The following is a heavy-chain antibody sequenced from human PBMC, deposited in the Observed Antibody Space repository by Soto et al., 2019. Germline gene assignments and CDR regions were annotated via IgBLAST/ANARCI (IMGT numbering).Heavy chain of an antibody. D-gene: IGHD6-19*01. CDR2: ISGSGSST. CDR3: AKCSPRYSSGLKAYYFDY. V-gene: IGHV3-23*01. J-gene: IGHJ4*02. Sequence: EVQLLESGGGLVQPGGSLRLSCAASGFTFSSYAMSWVRQAPGKGLEWVSTISGSGSSTYYADSVKGRFTISRDNSKNTLYLQVNSLRAEDTAVYYCAKCSPRYSSGLKAYYFDYWGQGTLVTVSS. CDR1: GFTFSSYA.